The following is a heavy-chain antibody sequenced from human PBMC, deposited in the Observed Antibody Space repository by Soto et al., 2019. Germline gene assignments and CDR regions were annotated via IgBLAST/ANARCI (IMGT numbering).Heavy chain of an antibody. Sequence: EVQLVEAGGGLVQPGGSLKLSCAASGFTFSGSAMHWVRQASGKGLEWVGRIRSKSNSYETAYATSVEGRFTISGDDSQNTAYLHMSSLETEDTAVYYCTRSVSGNLAHFDYWGQGTLVTVSS. CDR2: IRSKSNSYET. CDR3: TRSVSGNLAHFDY. D-gene: IGHD3-10*01. CDR1: GFTFSGSA. J-gene: IGHJ4*02. V-gene: IGHV3-73*02.